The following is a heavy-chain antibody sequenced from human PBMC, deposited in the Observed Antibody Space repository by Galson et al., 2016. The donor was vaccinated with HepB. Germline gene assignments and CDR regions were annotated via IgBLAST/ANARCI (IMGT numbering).Heavy chain of an antibody. CDR2: INRDGSGT. CDR1: ESTFGNHW. J-gene: IGHJ3*02. Sequence: SLRLSCADSESTFGNHWVYWVRQAPGNGLVWVSKINRDGSGTAYADSVKGRITISRDNAKNTLYLKMNSLRDEDTALYYCARGGTPSGLDIWGQGTMVSVSS. CDR3: ARGGTPSGLDI. D-gene: IGHD3-16*01. V-gene: IGHV3-74*03.